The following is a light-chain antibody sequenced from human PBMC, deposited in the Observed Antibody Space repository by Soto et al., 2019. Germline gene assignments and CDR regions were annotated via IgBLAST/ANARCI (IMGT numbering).Light chain of an antibody. J-gene: IGKJ4*01. V-gene: IGKV1-39*01. CDR3: QQSYSTPRT. Sequence: DIQMTQSPSSLSASVGDRVTITCRASQSVSSYLNWYQQKPGKAPKLLIYAASSLQSGASSRFSGSGSGTDFTLTISSLQPEDFATYYCQQSYSTPRTFGGGTKVDIK. CDR1: QSVSSY. CDR2: AAS.